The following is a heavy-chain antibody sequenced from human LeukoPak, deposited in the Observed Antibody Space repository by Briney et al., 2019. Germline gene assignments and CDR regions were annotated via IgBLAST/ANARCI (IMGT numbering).Heavy chain of an antibody. CDR2: ISAYNGNT. Sequence: ASVKVSCKASGYIFTSYYMHWVRQAPGQGLEWMGWISAYNGNTNYAQKLQGRVTMTTDTSTSTAYMELRSLRSDDTAVYYCARVRLTHGMDVWGQGTTVTVSS. V-gene: IGHV1-18*04. D-gene: IGHD3-9*01. CDR1: GYIFTSYY. J-gene: IGHJ6*02. CDR3: ARVRLTHGMDV.